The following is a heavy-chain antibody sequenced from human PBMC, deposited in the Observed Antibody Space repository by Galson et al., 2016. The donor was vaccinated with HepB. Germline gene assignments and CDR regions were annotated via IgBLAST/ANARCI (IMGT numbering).Heavy chain of an antibody. CDR3: TRGNLVGY. V-gene: IGHV3-7*01. CDR1: GFTVGNNY. CDR2: INRDGSET. Sequence: SLRLSCAASGFTVGNNYMTWVRQAPGKGLEWVGNINRDGSETNYVDSVKGRFTISRDNAKNSLFLQMNSLRVGDTAVYYCTRGNLVGYWGQGTLVIVSS. D-gene: IGHD2-8*02. J-gene: IGHJ4*02.